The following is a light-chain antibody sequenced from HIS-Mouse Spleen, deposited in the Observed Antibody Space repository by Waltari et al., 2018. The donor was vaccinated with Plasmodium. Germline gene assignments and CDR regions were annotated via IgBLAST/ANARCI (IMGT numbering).Light chain of an antibody. CDR1: LRVSRY. V-gene: IGKV3-11*01. Sequence: EIVLTQSPATLSLSPGERAPLSCRARLRVSRYLAWYQQKPGQAPRLLIYDASNRATGIPARFSGSGSGTDFTLTISSLEPEDFAVYYCQQRSNWPITFGPGTKVDIK. CDR2: DAS. CDR3: QQRSNWPIT. J-gene: IGKJ3*01.